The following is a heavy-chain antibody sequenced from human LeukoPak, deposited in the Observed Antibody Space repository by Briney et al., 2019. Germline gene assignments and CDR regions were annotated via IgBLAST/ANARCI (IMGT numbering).Heavy chain of an antibody. V-gene: IGHV1-18*04. D-gene: IGHD2-15*01. J-gene: IGHJ4*02. CDR2: ISPYNGNT. CDR3: ARDIGYCSGGSCYSQHYYFDY. CDR1: GYTFTSYG. Sequence: GASVKVSCKASGYTFTSYGISWVRQAPGQGLEWMGWISPYNGNTNYAQKLQGRVTMTTDTSTSTAYMELRSLRSDDTAVYYCARDIGYCSGGSCYSQHYYFDYWGQGTLVTVSS.